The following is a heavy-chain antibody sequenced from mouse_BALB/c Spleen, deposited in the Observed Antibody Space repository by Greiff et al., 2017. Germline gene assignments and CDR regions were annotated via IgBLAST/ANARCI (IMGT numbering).Heavy chain of an antibody. J-gene: IGHJ3*01. Sequence: DVQLQESGPGLVKPSQSLSLTCSVTGYSITSGYYRNWIRQFPGNKLEWMGYISYDGSNNYNPSLKNRNTITRDTSKNLCFLKLNSVTTEDTATYYCARDHGNAVDYWGQGTLVTVSA. V-gene: IGHV3-6*02. CDR3: ARDHGNAVDY. CDR1: GYSITSGYY. D-gene: IGHD2-1*01. CDR2: ISYDGSN.